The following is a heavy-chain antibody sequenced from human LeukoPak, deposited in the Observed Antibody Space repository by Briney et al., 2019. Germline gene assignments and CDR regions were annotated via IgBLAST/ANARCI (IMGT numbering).Heavy chain of an antibody. J-gene: IGHJ4*02. CDR1: GFTFSGYE. CDR3: ARDSYTSDWHTLFDY. D-gene: IGHD6-19*01. CDR2: ISSSGTTI. Sequence: GASLRLSCAASGFTFSGYEMNWVRQAPGKGLEWLSYISSSGTTIYYADSVKGRFTISRDNARNSLFLQMNSLRAEDTAVYYCARDSYTSDWHTLFDYWGQGTLVTVSS. V-gene: IGHV3-48*03.